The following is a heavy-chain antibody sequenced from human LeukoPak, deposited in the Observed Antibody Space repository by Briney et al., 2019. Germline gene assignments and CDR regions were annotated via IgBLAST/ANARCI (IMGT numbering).Heavy chain of an antibody. J-gene: IGHJ4*02. CDR2: IYGSGTI. V-gene: IGHV4-4*07. Sequence: SETLSLTCTVSGGSISSYYWSWIRLPAGKGLEWIGRIYGSGTITYNPSLKSRVTMSVDTAKNQVSLRLSSVTAADTAVYYCARLVLEAAGNYFDYWGQGALVTVSS. D-gene: IGHD1-14*01. CDR3: ARLVLEAAGNYFDY. CDR1: GGSISSYY.